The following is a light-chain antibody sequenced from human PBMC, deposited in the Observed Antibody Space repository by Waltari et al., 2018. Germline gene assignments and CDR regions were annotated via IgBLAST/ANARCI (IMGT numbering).Light chain of an antibody. V-gene: IGKV3-20*01. CDR2: GAS. CDR1: QSVGRS. CDR3: QQYGSSVMYT. Sequence: EIVLTQSPGTLSLSPGERATLSCWASQSVGRSLAWYQQKRGQAPRLLIYGASTRATGIPDRFSGSGSGTDFSLTISRVEPEDFAVYYCQQYGSSVMYTFGQGTKLEIQ. J-gene: IGKJ2*01.